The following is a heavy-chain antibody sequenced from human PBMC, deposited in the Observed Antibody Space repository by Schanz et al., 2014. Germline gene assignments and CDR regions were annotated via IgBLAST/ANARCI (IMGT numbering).Heavy chain of an antibody. D-gene: IGHD1-1*01. V-gene: IGHV3-23*01. CDR3: ARDRRNADLDY. CDR1: GFTFTNYA. J-gene: IGHJ4*02. CDR2: ISDSGDTA. Sequence: DVQLLESGGGLVQPGGSLRLSCAASGFTFTNYAMSWVRQAPGKGLEWVSLISDSGDTAYYADSVKGRFTISRDNAKNSLYLEMNSLRAEDTALYYCARDRRNADLDYWGQGTLXTVSP.